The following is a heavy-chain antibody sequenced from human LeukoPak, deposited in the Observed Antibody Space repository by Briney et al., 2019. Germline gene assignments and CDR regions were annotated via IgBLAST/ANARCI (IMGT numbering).Heavy chain of an antibody. D-gene: IGHD4-17*01. V-gene: IGHV1-18*01. Sequence: ASVKVSCKASGYTFTSYGISWVRQAPGQGLEWMGWISAYNGNTNYAQKLQGRVTMTTDTSTSTAYMELRSLRSDDTAMYYCARGMSTVSYWYFDLWGQGTLVTVSS. CDR2: ISAYNGNT. CDR1: GYTFTSYG. J-gene: IGHJ2*01. CDR3: ARGMSTVSYWYFDL.